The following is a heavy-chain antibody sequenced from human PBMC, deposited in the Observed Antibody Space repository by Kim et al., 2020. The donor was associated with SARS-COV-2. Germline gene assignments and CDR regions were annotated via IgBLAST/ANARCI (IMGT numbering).Heavy chain of an antibody. CDR2: IIPIFGTT. CDR1: GGTFSSYA. Sequence: ASVKVSCKASGGTFSSYAINWVRQAPGQGLEWMGGIIPIFGTTDYAQKFQGRVTITADASTRTAYMELNSLRSEDTAVYYCARGPPGGLKVGASALYLDYWGQGTLVTVSS. D-gene: IGHD1-26*01. J-gene: IGHJ4*02. CDR3: ARGPPGGLKVGASALYLDY. V-gene: IGHV1-69*13.